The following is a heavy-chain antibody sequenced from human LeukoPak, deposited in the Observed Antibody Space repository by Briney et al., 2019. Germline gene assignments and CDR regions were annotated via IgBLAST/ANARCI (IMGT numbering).Heavy chain of an antibody. CDR1: GFTFSSYW. Sequence: GGSLRLSSAASGFTFSSYWMSWVRQAPGKGLEWVANIKQDGSEKYYVDSVKGRFTISRDNAKNSLYLQMNSLRAEDTAVYYCARRGSSSWGYWFDPWGQGTLVTVSS. D-gene: IGHD6-13*01. J-gene: IGHJ5*02. V-gene: IGHV3-7*01. CDR2: IKQDGSEK. CDR3: ARRGSSSWGYWFDP.